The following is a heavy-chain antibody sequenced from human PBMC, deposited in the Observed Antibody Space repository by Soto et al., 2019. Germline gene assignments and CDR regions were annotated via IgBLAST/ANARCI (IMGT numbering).Heavy chain of an antibody. CDR1: GFTFSSYS. V-gene: IGHV3-21*01. J-gene: IGHJ6*02. CDR2: ISSSSSYI. D-gene: IGHD5-12*01. CDR3: ARDSSDYYYYYYGMDV. Sequence: PGGSLRLSCAASGFTFSSYSMNWVRQARGKGLEWVSSISSSSSYIYYADSVKGRFTISRDNAKNSLYLQMNSLRAEDTAVYYCARDSSDYYYYYYGMDVWGQGTTVTVSS.